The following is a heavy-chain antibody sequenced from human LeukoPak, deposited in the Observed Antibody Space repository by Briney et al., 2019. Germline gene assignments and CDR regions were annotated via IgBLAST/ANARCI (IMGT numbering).Heavy chain of an antibody. Sequence: GGSLRLSCAASGLMFDSYAMSWVRQAPGEGLEWVSAIIGSGGSTYYADSVKGRFTISRDNSKNTLYLQMHSRRAEDTAVYYCAKDQYSDSGAGGSLFRWYYYYGMDVWGQGTTVTVSS. D-gene: IGHD3-22*01. J-gene: IGHJ6*02. V-gene: IGHV3-23*01. CDR2: IIGSGGST. CDR3: AKDQYSDSGAGGSLFRWYYYYGMDV. CDR1: GLMFDSYA.